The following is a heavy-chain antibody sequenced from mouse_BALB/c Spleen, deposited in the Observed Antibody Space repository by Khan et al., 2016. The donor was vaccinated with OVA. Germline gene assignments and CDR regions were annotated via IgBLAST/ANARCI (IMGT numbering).Heavy chain of an antibody. Sequence: VHLVESGPGLVAPSQSLSITCTISGFSLTNYGVHWVRQPPGKGLEWLLVIWSDGSTTYNSAFKSRLTISKDNSKSKVFLKMNSLQTDDTAMYFCARQPYYHYNIMDYWGQGTSVTVSS. V-gene: IGHV2-6-1*01. CDR3: ARQPYYHYNIMDY. D-gene: IGHD2-10*01. CDR1: GFSLTNYG. CDR2: IWSDGST. J-gene: IGHJ4*01.